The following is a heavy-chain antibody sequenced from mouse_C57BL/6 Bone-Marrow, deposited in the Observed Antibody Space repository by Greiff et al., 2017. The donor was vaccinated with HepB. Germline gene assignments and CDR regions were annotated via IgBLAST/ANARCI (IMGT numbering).Heavy chain of an antibody. CDR3: ARHGSSPHWYFDV. CDR1: GFTFSSYG. Sequence: EVKVVESGGDLVKPGGSLKLSCAASGFTFSSYGMSWVRQTPDKRLEWVATISSGGSYTYYPDSVKGRCTISRDNAKNTLYLQMSSLKSEDTAMYYCARHGSSPHWYFDVWGTGTTVTVSS. CDR2: ISSGGSYT. D-gene: IGHD1-1*01. J-gene: IGHJ1*03. V-gene: IGHV5-6*01.